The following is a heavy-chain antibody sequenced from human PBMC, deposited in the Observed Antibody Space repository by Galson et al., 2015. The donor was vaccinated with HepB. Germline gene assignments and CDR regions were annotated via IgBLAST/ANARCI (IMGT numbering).Heavy chain of an antibody. V-gene: IGHV3-23*01. CDR2: ISGSGGST. J-gene: IGHJ3*02. Sequence: SLRLSCAASGFTFSSYAMSWVRQAPGKGLEWVSAISGSGGSTYYADSVKGRFTISRDNSKNTLYLQMNSLRAEDTAVYYCAKDRAEYCSSTSCYGSSFDIWGQGTMVTVSS. CDR3: AKDRAEYCSSTSCYGSSFDI. CDR1: GFTFSSYA. D-gene: IGHD2-2*01.